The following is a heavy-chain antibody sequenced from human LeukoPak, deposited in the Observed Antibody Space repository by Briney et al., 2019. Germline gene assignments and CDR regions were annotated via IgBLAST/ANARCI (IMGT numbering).Heavy chain of an antibody. D-gene: IGHD3-3*01. Sequence: PGGSLRLSCAASGFTFSYYYISWIRQAPGKGLEWVSYISSSASAIYYADSVKGRFTISRDDAKNSLYLQMNSLRAEDTALYYCARGTGITIFGIPYSFDYWGQGTLVTVSS. CDR2: ISSSASAI. J-gene: IGHJ4*02. V-gene: IGHV3-11*04. CDR1: GFTFSYYY. CDR3: ARGTGITIFGIPYSFDY.